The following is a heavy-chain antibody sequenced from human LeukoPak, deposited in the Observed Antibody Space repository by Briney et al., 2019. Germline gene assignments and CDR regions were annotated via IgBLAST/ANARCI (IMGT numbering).Heavy chain of an antibody. Sequence: GGSLRLSCAASGFTFSSYAMSWVRQAPGKGLEWVSAISGSSGSTYYADSVKGRFTISRDNSKNTLYLQMNSLRAEDTAVYYCAKDETMIVVVIRFGAFDIWGQGTMVTVSS. V-gene: IGHV3-23*01. CDR1: GFTFSSYA. D-gene: IGHD3-22*01. J-gene: IGHJ3*02. CDR3: AKDETMIVVVIRFGAFDI. CDR2: ISGSSGST.